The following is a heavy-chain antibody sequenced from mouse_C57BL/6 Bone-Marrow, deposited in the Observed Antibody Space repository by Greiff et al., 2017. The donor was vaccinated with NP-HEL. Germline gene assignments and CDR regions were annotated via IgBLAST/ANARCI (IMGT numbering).Heavy chain of an antibody. CDR1: GFSLTSYA. CDR2: IWTGGGT. CDR3: ARNRDYAKAYYFDY. Sequence: VQVVESGPGPVAPSQSLSITCTVSGFSLTSYAISWVRQPPGKGLEWLGVIWTGGGTNYNSALKSRLSISKDNSKSQVFLKMNSLQTDDTARYYCARNRDYAKAYYFDYWGQGTTLTVSS. D-gene: IGHD2-4*01. V-gene: IGHV2-9-1*01. J-gene: IGHJ2*01.